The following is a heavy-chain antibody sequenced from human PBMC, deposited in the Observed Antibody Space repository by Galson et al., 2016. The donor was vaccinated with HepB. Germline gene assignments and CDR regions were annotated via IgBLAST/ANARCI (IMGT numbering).Heavy chain of an antibody. D-gene: IGHD1-20*01. CDR1: GGSISSGGYY. Sequence: TLSLTCTVSGGSISSGGYYWSWIRQHPGTGLEWIGYIYPSGTTYYNPSLKSRVTMSVDTSKNQFSLELSSVTAADTAVYYCASNWKYYFDYWGQGALVTVSS. CDR3: ASNWKYYFDY. J-gene: IGHJ4*02. CDR2: IYPSGTT. V-gene: IGHV4-31*03.